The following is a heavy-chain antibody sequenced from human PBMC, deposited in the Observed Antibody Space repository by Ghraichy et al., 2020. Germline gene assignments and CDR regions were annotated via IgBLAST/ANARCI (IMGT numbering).Heavy chain of an antibody. CDR1: GFTFSSYS. J-gene: IGHJ4*02. CDR2: ISSSGSYI. Sequence: GALRLSCAASGFTFSSYSMNWVRQAPGKGLEWVSSISSSGSYIYYADSVKGRFTISRDNAKNSLYLQMNSLRADDTAVYYCARAYSSGWYPDYWGQGTLVTVSS. D-gene: IGHD6-19*01. CDR3: ARAYSSGWYPDY. V-gene: IGHV3-21*01.